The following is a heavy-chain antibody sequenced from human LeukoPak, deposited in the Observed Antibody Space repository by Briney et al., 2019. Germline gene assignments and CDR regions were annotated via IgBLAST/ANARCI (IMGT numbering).Heavy chain of an antibody. CDR2: INPKSGDT. CDR3: ARDRGPSYDSGIYYQYYFQY. CDR1: GYTFTAYY. Sequence: ASVNVSCKPFGYTFTAYYVHWMRPAPGQGLERMGWINPKSGDTEYAQNFNGRVTMTRDSSIATAYMSMNTLSPDDTAVYYCARDRGPSYDSGIYYQYYFQYWGQGTLVAVSS. J-gene: IGHJ4*02. V-gene: IGHV1-2*02. D-gene: IGHD3-10*01.